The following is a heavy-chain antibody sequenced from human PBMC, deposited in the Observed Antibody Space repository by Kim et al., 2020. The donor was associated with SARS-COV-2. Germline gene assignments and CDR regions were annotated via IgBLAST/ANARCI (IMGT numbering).Heavy chain of an antibody. V-gene: IGHV3-48*03. CDR3: ARDEVATTHYYGMDV. D-gene: IGHD5-12*01. CDR2: ISSSGSST. J-gene: IGHJ6*02. Sequence: GGSLRLSCAASGFTFSSYEMNWVRQAPGKGLELVSYISSSGSSTYYADSVKGRFTISRDNAKNSLYLQMNSLRAEDTAVYYCARDEVATTHYYGMDVWGQGTTVSVSS. CDR1: GFTFSSYE.